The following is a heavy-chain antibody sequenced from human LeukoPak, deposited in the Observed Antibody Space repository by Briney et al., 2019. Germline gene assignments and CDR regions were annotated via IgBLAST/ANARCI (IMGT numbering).Heavy chain of an antibody. V-gene: IGHV3-23*01. CDR3: AGRPTGYSSGYIH. Sequence: LSGGPLRLSCVASGITFSNYAVSWVRQAPEKGLDWVSVISGSAHKIRYADSVKGRFTISRDNSENIVYLQMNNLRVEDTAVYYCAGRPTGYSSGYIHWGQGTPVTVSS. CDR2: ISGSAHKI. CDR1: GITFSNYA. J-gene: IGHJ4*02. D-gene: IGHD5-18*01.